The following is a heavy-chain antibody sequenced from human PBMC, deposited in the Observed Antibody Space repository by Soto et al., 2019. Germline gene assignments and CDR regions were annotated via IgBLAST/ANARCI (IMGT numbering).Heavy chain of an antibody. D-gene: IGHD6-6*01. Sequence: ETLSLTCTVSGGSISSYYWSWIRQPPGKGLEWIGYIYYSGSTNYNPSLKSRVTISVDTSKNQFSLKLSSVTAADTAVYYCAREGSSSSGWFDPWGQGTLVTVSS. J-gene: IGHJ5*02. CDR3: AREGSSSSGWFDP. CDR1: GGSISSYY. CDR2: IYYSGST. V-gene: IGHV4-59*12.